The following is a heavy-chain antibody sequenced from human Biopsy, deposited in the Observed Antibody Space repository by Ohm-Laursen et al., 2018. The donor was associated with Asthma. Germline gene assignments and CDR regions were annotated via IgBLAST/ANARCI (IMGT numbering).Heavy chain of an antibody. D-gene: IGHD4-17*01. CDR3: ASDFPKDYVRCNFQF. CDR1: GYSLTDLS. CDR2: HDHEEGGT. Sequence: GALVKVSCKISGYSLTDLSMHWVRQAPGQGLEWMGGHDHEEGGTVNARRFQGRVTMTEDTSTDTAYMELSSLSSDDTAVYYCASDFPKDYVRCNFQFWGQGTLVTVSS. J-gene: IGHJ4*02. V-gene: IGHV1-24*01.